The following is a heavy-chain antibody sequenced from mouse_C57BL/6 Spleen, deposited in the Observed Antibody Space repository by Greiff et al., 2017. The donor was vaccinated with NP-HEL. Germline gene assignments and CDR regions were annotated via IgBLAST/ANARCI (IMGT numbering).Heavy chain of an antibody. CDR3: ARPAY. CDR2: ISSGSSTI. CDR1: GFTFSDYG. V-gene: IGHV5-17*01. J-gene: IGHJ3*01. Sequence: EVHLVESGGGLVKPGGSLKLSCAASGFTFSDYGMHWVRQAPEKGLEWVAYISSGSSTIYYADTVKGRFTISRDNAKNTRFLQMTSLRSEDTAMYYCARPAYWGQGTLVTVSA.